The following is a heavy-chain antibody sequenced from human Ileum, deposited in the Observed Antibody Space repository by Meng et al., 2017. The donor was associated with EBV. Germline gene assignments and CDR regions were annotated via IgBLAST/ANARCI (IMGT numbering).Heavy chain of an antibody. CDR3: ARNSESGSYIDY. Sequence: QVQLQESVPGLLKPSDTLSLTCAVSGYSISTTNWWVWIRQPPGKGLEWIGHIYYSGTTYNNPSLKSRVTMSIDPSKNQFSLKLSSVTAVDTAVYYCARNSESGSYIDYWGLGTLVTVSS. D-gene: IGHD1-26*01. CDR1: GYSISTTNW. J-gene: IGHJ4*02. CDR2: IYYSGTT. V-gene: IGHV4-28*01.